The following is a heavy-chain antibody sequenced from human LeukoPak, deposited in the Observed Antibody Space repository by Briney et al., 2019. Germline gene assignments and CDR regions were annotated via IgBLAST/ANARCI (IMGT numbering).Heavy chain of an antibody. V-gene: IGHV3-23*01. D-gene: IGHD6-19*01. CDR3: AKYISGSDYYYYGMDV. CDR1: GFTFSSYA. Sequence: GGSLRLSCAASGFTFSSYAMSWVRQAPGNGLEWVSAISGSGGSTYYADSVKGRFTISRDNSKNTLYLQMNSLRAEDTAIYYCAKYISGSDYYYYGMDVWGQGTTVTVSS. J-gene: IGHJ6*02. CDR2: ISGSGGST.